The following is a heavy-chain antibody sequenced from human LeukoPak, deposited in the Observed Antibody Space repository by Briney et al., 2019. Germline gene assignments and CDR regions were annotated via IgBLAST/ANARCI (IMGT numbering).Heavy chain of an antibody. V-gene: IGHV1-69*06. J-gene: IGHJ6*04. D-gene: IGHD5-12*01. CDR2: IIPIFGTA. CDR3: ASPPLINIVATITERYYYYGMDV. Sequence: SVKVSCKASGGTFSSYAISWVRQAPGQGLEWMGGIIPIFGTANYAQKFQGRVTITADKSTSTAYMELSSLRSEDTAVYYCASPPLINIVATITERYYYYGMDVWGKETTVTVSS. CDR1: GGTFSSYA.